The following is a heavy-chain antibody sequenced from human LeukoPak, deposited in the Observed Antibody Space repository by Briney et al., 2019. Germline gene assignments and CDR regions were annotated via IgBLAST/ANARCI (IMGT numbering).Heavy chain of an antibody. CDR3: ARDDILTGGDHIHNWFDP. CDR1: GYTFTSYD. CDR2: MNPNSGNT. Sequence: GALVKVSCKASGYTFTSYDINWVRQATGQGLEWMGWMNPNSGNTGYAQKFQGRVTMTRSTSISTAYMELSSLRSEDTAVYYCARDDILTGGDHIHNWFDPWGQGTLVTVSS. V-gene: IGHV1-8*01. D-gene: IGHD3-9*01. J-gene: IGHJ5*02.